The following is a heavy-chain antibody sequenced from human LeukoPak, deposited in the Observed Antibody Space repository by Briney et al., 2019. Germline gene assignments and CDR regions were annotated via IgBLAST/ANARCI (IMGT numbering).Heavy chain of an antibody. CDR3: AKGSGTYQGPFDS. V-gene: IGHV3-30*02. J-gene: IGHJ4*02. Sequence: PGGSLRLSCAASGFTFSSYGMHWVRQAPGKGLEWVAFIRYDGSNRYYADSVKGRFTISRDNSKNTLYLQMNSLRTEDKALYYCAKGSGTYQGPFDSWGQGTLVTVSS. CDR2: IRYDGSNR. D-gene: IGHD1-26*01. CDR1: GFTFSSYG.